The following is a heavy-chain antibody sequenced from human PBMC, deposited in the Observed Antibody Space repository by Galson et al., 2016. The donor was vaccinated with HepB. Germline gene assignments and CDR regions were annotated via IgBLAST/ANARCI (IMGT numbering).Heavy chain of an antibody. V-gene: IGHV3-23*01. CDR2: ISGSGDNT. CDR1: GFTFSSYA. CDR3: AKDRVYAAVNWFDP. J-gene: IGHJ5*02. D-gene: IGHD5/OR15-5a*01. Sequence: SLRLSCAASGFTFSSYAMSWVRQAPGKGLEWVSAISGSGDNTYYADSVKGRFTISRDNSKNTLYLQMSSLRAEDTALYYCAKDRVYAAVNWFDPWGQGTLVTVSS.